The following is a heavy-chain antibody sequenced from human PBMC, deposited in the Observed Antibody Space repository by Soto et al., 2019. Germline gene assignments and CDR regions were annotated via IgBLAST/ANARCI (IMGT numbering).Heavy chain of an antibody. J-gene: IGHJ1*01. CDR3: ASPQYVDNSYQH. Sequence: ASVKVSCKASGGTFRNYTISWVRQAPGQGLAWMGRIIPILGIANYAQKFQGRVTITADKSTSTAYMELSILRSYDTAVYYCASPQYVDNSYQHWGQGTLVTVSS. V-gene: IGHV1-69*02. CDR2: IIPILGIA. D-gene: IGHD5-18*01. CDR1: GGTFRNYT.